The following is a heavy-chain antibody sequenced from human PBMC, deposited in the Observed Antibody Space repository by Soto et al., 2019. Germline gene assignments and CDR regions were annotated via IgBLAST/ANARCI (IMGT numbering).Heavy chain of an antibody. CDR1: GGSISSSYY. J-gene: IGHJ4*02. CDR3: ATFYSGNDF. Sequence: SETLSLTCTVSGGSISSSYYWSWIRQPPGKGLEYIGYIYYSGTTNYNPSLKSRVTISVDTSKNQFSLKLSSVTAADTAVYYCATFYSGNDFWGQGTLVTVSS. CDR2: IYYSGTT. V-gene: IGHV4-59*08. D-gene: IGHD6-13*01.